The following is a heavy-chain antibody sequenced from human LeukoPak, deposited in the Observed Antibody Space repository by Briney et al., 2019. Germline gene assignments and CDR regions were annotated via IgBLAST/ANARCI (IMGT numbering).Heavy chain of an antibody. CDR3: AREVPYGYYYDSSWYFDL. Sequence: GGSLRLSCAASGFIVSSNYMSWLRQAPGKGLEWVTVIYSGGSTYYADSVKGRFTISRDNSKNTLYLQVNSLRAEDTAVYYCAREVPYGYYYDSSWYFDLWGRGTLVTVSS. D-gene: IGHD3-22*01. CDR1: GFIVSSNY. J-gene: IGHJ2*01. V-gene: IGHV3-66*01. CDR2: IYSGGST.